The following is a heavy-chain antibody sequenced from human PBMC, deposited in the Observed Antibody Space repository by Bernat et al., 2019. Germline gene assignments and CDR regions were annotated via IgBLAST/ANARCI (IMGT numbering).Heavy chain of an antibody. CDR3: ARDDYGGNGDY. CDR2: IKQDGSEK. J-gene: IGHJ4*02. D-gene: IGHD4-23*01. Sequence: EVQLVESGGGLVQPGGSLRLSCAASGFTFRSYWMSWVRQAPGKGLEWVANIKQDGSEKYYVDSVKGRVTISRDNAKNSLYLQMNSLRAEDTAVYYCARDDYGGNGDYWGQGTLVTVSS. CDR1: GFTFRSYW. V-gene: IGHV3-7*04.